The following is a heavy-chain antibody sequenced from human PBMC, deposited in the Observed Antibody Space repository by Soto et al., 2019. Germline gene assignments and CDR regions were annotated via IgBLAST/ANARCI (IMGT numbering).Heavy chain of an antibody. V-gene: IGHV4-39*01. D-gene: IGHD2-21*01. CDR1: GGSISSSSYY. Sequence: SETLSLTCTVPGGSISSSSYYWGWIRQPPGKGLEWIGSIYYSGSTYYNPSLKSRVTISVDTSKNQFSLKLSSVTAADTAVYYCARHLKHPYCYGMDVWGQGTTVTVSS. J-gene: IGHJ6*02. CDR2: IYYSGST. CDR3: ARHLKHPYCYGMDV.